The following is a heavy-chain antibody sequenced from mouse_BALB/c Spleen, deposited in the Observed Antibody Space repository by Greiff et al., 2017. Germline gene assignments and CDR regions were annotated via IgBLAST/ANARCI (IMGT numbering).Heavy chain of an antibody. Sequence: QVQLKQPGAELVKPGASVKLSCKASGYTFTSYWMHWVKQRPGQGLEWIGEINPSNGRTNYNEKFKSKATLTVDKSSSTAYMQLSSLTSEDSAVYYCAREGETGNIDYWGQGTTLTVSS. D-gene: IGHD4-1*01. V-gene: IGHV1S81*02. J-gene: IGHJ2*01. CDR3: AREGETGNIDY. CDR1: GYTFTSYW. CDR2: INPSNGRT.